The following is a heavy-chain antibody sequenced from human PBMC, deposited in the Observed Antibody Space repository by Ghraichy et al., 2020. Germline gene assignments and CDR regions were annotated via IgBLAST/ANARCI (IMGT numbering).Heavy chain of an antibody. V-gene: IGHV4-39*01. CDR3: ARHTPSGSYYSSYYYYYMDV. Sequence: SETLSLTCTVSGGSISSSSYYWGWIRQPPGKGLEWIGSIYYSGSTYYNPSLKSRVTISVDTSKNQFSLKLSSVTAADTAVYYCARHTPSGSYYSSYYYYYMDVWGKGTTVTVSS. CDR1: GGSISSSSYY. D-gene: IGHD1-26*01. CDR2: IYYSGST. J-gene: IGHJ6*03.